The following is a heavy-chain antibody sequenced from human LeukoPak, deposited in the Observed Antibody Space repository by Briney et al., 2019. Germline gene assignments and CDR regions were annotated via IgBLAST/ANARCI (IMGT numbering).Heavy chain of an antibody. CDR3: ARKAYSSGFDP. CDR2: INHSGST. D-gene: IGHD6-25*01. J-gene: IGHJ5*02. Sequence: SETLSLTCAVYGGSFSGYYWSWIRQPPGKGLEWIGEINHSGSTNYNPSLKSRVTISVDTSKNQFSLKLSSVIAADTAVYYCARKAYSSGFDPWGQGTLVTVSS. CDR1: GGSFSGYY. V-gene: IGHV4-34*01.